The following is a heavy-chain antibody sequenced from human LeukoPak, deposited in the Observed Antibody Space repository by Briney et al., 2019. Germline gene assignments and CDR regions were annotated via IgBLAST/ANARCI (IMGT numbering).Heavy chain of an antibody. V-gene: IGHV3-11*04. J-gene: IGHJ4*02. CDR1: GFTFSDYY. D-gene: IGHD3-3*01. CDR3: ARGVPYDSWSGPHYSDY. CDR2: ITNRGDTV. Sequence: PGGSLRLSCAASGFTFSDYYMTWVRQAPGRGLEWLSYITNRGDTVFYADSVKGRFTVSRDNAKRSLYLQMNSLRAEDTAVYYCARGVPYDSWSGPHYSDYWGQGTLVTVSS.